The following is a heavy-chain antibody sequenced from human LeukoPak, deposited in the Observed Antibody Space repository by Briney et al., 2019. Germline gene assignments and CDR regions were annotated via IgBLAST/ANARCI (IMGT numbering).Heavy chain of an antibody. CDR3: ARDQGGGWYRSDAFDL. V-gene: IGHV7-4-1*02. CDR2: INTNTGNP. CDR1: GYTFTSYA. D-gene: IGHD6-19*01. J-gene: IGHJ3*01. Sequence: ASVKVSCKASGYTFTSYAMNWVRQAPGQGLEWMGWINTNTGNPTYAQGFTGRFVFSLYTSVSTAYLQISSLKAEDTAVYYCARDQGGGWYRSDAFDLWGQGTMVPVSS.